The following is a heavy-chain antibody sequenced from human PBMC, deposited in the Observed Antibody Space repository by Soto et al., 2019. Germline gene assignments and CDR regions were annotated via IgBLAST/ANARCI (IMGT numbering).Heavy chain of an antibody. Sequence: GESLKISCKGSGYSFTSYWIGWVRQMPGKGLEWMGIIYPGDSDTRYSPSFQGQVTISADKSISTAYLQWRSLKASDTAIYYCVRHAFTMDRGPFDPWGQGTQVTVSS. V-gene: IGHV5-51*01. CDR1: GYSFTSYW. J-gene: IGHJ5*02. CDR2: IYPGDSDT. D-gene: IGHD2-2*03. CDR3: VRHAFTMDRGPFDP.